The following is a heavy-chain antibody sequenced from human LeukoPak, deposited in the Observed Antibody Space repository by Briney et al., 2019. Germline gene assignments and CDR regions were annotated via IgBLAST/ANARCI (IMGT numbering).Heavy chain of an antibody. Sequence: GASVKVSCKASGYTFTGYYMHWVRQAPGQGLEWTGWINPNSGGTNYAQKFQGRVTMTRDTSISTAYMELSRLRSDDTAVYYCARGSYDILTGYYIYGYYGMDVWGQGTTVTVSS. CDR1: GYTFTGYY. D-gene: IGHD3-9*01. CDR3: ARGSYDILTGYYIYGYYGMDV. CDR2: INPNSGGT. V-gene: IGHV1-2*02. J-gene: IGHJ6*02.